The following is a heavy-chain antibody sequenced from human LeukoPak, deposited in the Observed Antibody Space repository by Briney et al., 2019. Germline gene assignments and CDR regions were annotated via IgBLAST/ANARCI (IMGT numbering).Heavy chain of an antibody. CDR2: IRYDGSNK. D-gene: IGHD4-17*01. CDR3: ARGPETTVTTRHGMDV. V-gene: IGHV3-30*02. Sequence: GGSLRLSCAASGFTFSSYGMHWVRQAPGKGLEWVAFIRYDGSNKYYADSVKGRFTISRDNSKNTLYLQMNSLRAEDTAVYYCARGPETTVTTRHGMDVWGQGTTVTVSS. CDR1: GFTFSSYG. J-gene: IGHJ6*02.